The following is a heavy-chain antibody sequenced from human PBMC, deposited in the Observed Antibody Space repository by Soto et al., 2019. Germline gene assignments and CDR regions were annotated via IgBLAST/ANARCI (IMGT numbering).Heavy chain of an antibody. CDR1: GGSISSYY. Sequence: PSETLSLTCXVSGGSISSYYWSWIRQPPGKGLEWIGYIYYSGSTNYNPSLKSRVTVSRDNSKNTVYLQMTGLRPEDTALYYCSRAGLGNYCGGDSCYSLDYWGPGTLVTVSS. D-gene: IGHD2-15*01. J-gene: IGHJ4*02. CDR3: SRAGLGNYCGGDSCYSLDY. CDR2: IYYSGST. V-gene: IGHV4-59*01.